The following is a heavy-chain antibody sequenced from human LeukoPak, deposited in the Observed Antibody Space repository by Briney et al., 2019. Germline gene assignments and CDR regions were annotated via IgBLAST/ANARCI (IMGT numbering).Heavy chain of an antibody. V-gene: IGHV3-23*01. J-gene: IGHJ6*02. CDR1: GFTFSGYW. D-gene: IGHD1-7*01. Sequence: GGSLRLSCAASGFTFSGYWMHWVRQAPGKGLEWVSLISGSGGSGGSTYYADSVKGRFTISRDNSKSKLYLQMNSLRAEDTALYYCAKGTPFYAMDVWGQGTTVIVSS. CDR3: AKGTPFYAMDV. CDR2: ISGSGGSGGST.